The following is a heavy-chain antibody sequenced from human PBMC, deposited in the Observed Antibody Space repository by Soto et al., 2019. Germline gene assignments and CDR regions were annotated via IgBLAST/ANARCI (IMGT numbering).Heavy chain of an antibody. CDR2: ISGSGGST. CDR3: AKVNTIFGVEDYYYGMDV. D-gene: IGHD3-3*01. V-gene: IGHV3-23*01. J-gene: IGHJ6*02. CDR1: GFTFSSYP. Sequence: GWSLRLSCAASGFTFSSYPMSWVRQAPGKGLEWVSSISGSGGSTYYADSVKGRFTISRDNAKNTLYLQMNSLRAEDTAVYYCAKVNTIFGVEDYYYGMDVWGQGTTVTVSS.